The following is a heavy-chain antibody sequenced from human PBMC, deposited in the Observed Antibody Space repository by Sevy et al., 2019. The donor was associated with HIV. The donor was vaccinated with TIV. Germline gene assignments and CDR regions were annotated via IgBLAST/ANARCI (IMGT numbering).Heavy chain of an antibody. Sequence: GGSLRLSCAASGFTFSNYNMDWVRQAPGKGLEWVSYITFSSNTIYYADSVKGRFTISRDNAKKSLYLQMNSLRAEDTAPSYCARHQLRVSATGFDYWGQGTLVTVSS. J-gene: IGHJ4*02. D-gene: IGHD6-13*01. CDR2: ITFSSNTI. CDR3: ARHQLRVSATGFDY. CDR1: GFTFSNYN. V-gene: IGHV3-48*01.